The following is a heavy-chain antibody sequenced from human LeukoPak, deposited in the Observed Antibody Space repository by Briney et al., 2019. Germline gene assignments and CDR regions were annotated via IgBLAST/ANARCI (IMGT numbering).Heavy chain of an antibody. CDR1: GFTFSHYW. Sequence: GGSLRLSCAASGFTFSHYWMSWVRQAPGKGLEWVANINQDGRERYYVDSVKGRFTISRDNGENSLYLQMNSLRAEDTAVYYCARVAYYYDSSGYRNWFDPWGQGTLVTVSS. V-gene: IGHV3-7*01. CDR2: INQDGRER. D-gene: IGHD3-22*01. J-gene: IGHJ5*02. CDR3: ARVAYYYDSSGYRNWFDP.